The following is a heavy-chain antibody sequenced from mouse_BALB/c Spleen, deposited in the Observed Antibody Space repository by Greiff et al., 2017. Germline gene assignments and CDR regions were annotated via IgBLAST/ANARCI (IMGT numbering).Heavy chain of an antibody. CDR2: IYPGDGDT. J-gene: IGHJ2*01. D-gene: IGHD1-2*01. Sequence: QVQLQQSGPELVKPGASVKISCKASGYAFSSSWMNWVKQRPGQGLEWIGRIYPGDGDTNYNGKFKGKATLTADKSSSTAYMQLSSLTSVDSAVYFCAITTATANYFDYWGQGTTLTVSS. CDR1: GYAFSSSW. V-gene: IGHV1-82*01. CDR3: AITTATANYFDY.